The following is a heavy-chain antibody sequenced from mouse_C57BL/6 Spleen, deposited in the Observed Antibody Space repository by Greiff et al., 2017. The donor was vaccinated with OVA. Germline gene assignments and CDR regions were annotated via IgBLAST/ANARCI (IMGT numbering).Heavy chain of an antibody. CDR1: GYSFTGYY. Sequence: EVKLQESGPELVKPGASVKISCKASGYSFTGYYMNWVKQSPEKSLEWIGEINPSTGGTTYNQKFKAKATLTVDKSSSTAYMQLKSLTSEDSAVYYCAYYSNFWFAYWGQGTLVTVSA. V-gene: IGHV1-42*01. J-gene: IGHJ3*01. CDR2: INPSTGGT. D-gene: IGHD2-5*01. CDR3: AYYSNFWFAY.